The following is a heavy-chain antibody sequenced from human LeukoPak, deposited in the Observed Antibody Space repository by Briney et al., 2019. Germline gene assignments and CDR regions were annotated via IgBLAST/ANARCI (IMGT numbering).Heavy chain of an antibody. CDR2: LNPSGGSS. J-gene: IGHJ6*02. CDR1: GYTFTGYY. V-gene: IGHV1-46*01. CDR3: ASVYKNGMDV. Sequence: ASVKVSCKASGYTFTGYYMHWVRQAPGQGLEWMGILNPSGGSSSYAQKFQGRATLTRATSTSTVYMELSSLRSEDTAVYYCASVYKNGMDVWGQGTTVIVSS. D-gene: IGHD5-24*01.